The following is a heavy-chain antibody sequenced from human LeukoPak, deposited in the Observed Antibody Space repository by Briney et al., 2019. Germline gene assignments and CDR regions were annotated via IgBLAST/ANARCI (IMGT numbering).Heavy chain of an antibody. CDR1: GGSFSGYY. CDR3: ARVGIVARRGLSWFDP. J-gene: IGHJ5*02. CDR2: INHSGST. V-gene: IGHV4-34*01. Sequence: SETLSLTCAVYGGSFSGYYWSWIRQPPGKGLEWIGEINHSGSTNYNPSLKSRVTISVDTSKNQFSLKLSSVTAADTAVYYCARVGIVARRGLSWFDPWGQGTLVTVSS. D-gene: IGHD6-6*01.